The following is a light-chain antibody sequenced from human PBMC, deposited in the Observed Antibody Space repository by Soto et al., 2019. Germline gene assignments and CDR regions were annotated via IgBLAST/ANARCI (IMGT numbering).Light chain of an antibody. CDR2: KAS. V-gene: IGKV1-5*03. J-gene: IGKJ1*01. Sequence: DIQMTQSPSTLSASVGDRVTITCRASQSISSWLAWYQQKPGKAPKLLIYKASSLESGVPSRVSGSGSGTEFTLTISSLQPDDFATYYCQSRTFGQGTKVEIK. CDR1: QSISSW. CDR3: QSRT.